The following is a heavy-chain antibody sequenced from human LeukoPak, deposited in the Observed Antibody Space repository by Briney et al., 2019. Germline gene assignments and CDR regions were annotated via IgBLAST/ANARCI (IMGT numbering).Heavy chain of an antibody. D-gene: IGHD2-2*02. CDR2: ISGSGGST. J-gene: IGHJ4*02. CDR1: GFTFSSYA. CDR3: AKAGYCSSTSCYTVPTPIDY. V-gene: IGHV3-23*01. Sequence: GGSLRLSCAASGFTFSSYAMSWVRQAPGKGREWVSAISGSGGSTYYADSVKGRFTISRDNSKNTLYLQMNSLRAEDTAVYYCAKAGYCSSTSCYTVPTPIDYWGQGTLVTVSS.